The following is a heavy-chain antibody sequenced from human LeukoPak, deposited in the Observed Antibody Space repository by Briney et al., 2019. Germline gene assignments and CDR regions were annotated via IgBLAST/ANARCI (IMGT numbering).Heavy chain of an antibody. V-gene: IGHV4-31*03. CDR2: IYYSGST. J-gene: IGHJ4*02. CDR3: ARAGSDGDFWSGYLDY. Sequence: SQTLSLTCTVSGGSISSGGYYWNWIRQHPGKGLEWIGYIYYSGSTYYNPSLKSRVTISVDTSKNQFSLKLSSVTAADTAVYYCARAGSDGDFWSGYLDYWGQGTLVTVSS. CDR1: GGSISSGGYY. D-gene: IGHD3-3*01.